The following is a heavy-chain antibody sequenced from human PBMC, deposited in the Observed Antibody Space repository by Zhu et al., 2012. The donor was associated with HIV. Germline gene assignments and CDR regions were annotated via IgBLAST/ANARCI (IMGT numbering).Heavy chain of an antibody. CDR3: ARGGGYVGVKLRQSCDY. CDR1: GGSFSAYH. Sequence: QVQLQQWGAGLWKPSETLSLSCVVYGGSFSAYHWTWIRQPPGKGLEWIGEINHSGSTNYNVSLKSRVTISVDTSKKQFSLKLRSVTAADTALYYCARGGGYVGVKLRQSCDYWGQGTVVTVSS. J-gene: IGHJ4*02. V-gene: IGHV4-34*01. D-gene: IGHD2-15*01. CDR2: INHSGST.